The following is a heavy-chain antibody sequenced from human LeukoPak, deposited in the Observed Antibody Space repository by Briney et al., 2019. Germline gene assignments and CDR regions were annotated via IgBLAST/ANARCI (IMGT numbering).Heavy chain of an antibody. D-gene: IGHD6-19*01. V-gene: IGHV4-34*01. CDR1: GGSFSGYY. CDR2: INHSGST. J-gene: IGHJ4*02. CDR3: ARDSSWLVRYYFDY. Sequence: SETLSLTXAVYGGSFSGYYWSWIRQPPGKGLEWIGEINHSGSTNYNPSLKSRVTISVDTSKNRFSLKLSSVTAADTAVYYCARDSSWLVRYYFDYWGQGTLVTVSS.